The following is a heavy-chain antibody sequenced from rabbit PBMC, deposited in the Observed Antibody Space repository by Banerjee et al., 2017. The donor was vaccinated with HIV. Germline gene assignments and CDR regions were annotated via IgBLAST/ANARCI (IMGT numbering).Heavy chain of an antibody. D-gene: IGHD8-1*01. CDR1: GFSFSNSYY. CDR2: IYTSNSVS. Sequence: QEQLKETGGGLVQPGGSLTLTCTASGFSFSNSYYMCWVRQAPGKGLELIACIYTSNSVSYYASWAKGRFTFSKTSSTTVTLQMTSLTAADTATYFCARSDTGSGYFNLWGPGTLVTVS. J-gene: IGHJ4*01. V-gene: IGHV1S45*01. CDR3: ARSDTGSGYFNL.